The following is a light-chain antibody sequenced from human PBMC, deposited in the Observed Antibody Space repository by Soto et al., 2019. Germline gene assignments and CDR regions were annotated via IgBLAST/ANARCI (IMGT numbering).Light chain of an antibody. CDR3: AAWDDSLNGDVV. V-gene: IGLV1-44*01. CDR1: SSNIGSYT. CDR2: STN. Sequence: QSVLTQPPSASGTPGQRVTISCSGSSSNIGSYTVNWYQQLPGTAPKLLIYSTNQRPSGVPARFSGSKSGTSASLAISDLQSEDEADYYCAAWDDSLNGDVVFGGGTQLTVL. J-gene: IGLJ2*01.